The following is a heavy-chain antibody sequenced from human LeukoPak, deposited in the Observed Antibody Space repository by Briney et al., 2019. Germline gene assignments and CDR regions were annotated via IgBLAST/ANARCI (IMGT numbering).Heavy chain of an antibody. Sequence: GGSLRLSCVASGFTFGSYWMHWVRQAPGKGLVWVSRINSDGSSTSYADSVKGRFTISRDNAKNTLYLQMNSLRAEDTAIYYCARAYSSAWYVPGDYWGQGTLVTVSS. D-gene: IGHD6-19*01. J-gene: IGHJ4*02. CDR2: INSDGSST. CDR1: GFTFGSYW. CDR3: ARAYSSAWYVPGDY. V-gene: IGHV3-74*01.